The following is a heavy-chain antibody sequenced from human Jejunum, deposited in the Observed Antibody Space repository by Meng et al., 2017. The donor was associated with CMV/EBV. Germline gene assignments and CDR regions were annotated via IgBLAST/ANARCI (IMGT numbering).Heavy chain of an antibody. CDR3: AKDRDGNWYFDL. V-gene: IGHV3-23*01. CDR1: GFTFISYA. CDR2: ISSGGAST. D-gene: IGHD3-10*01. Sequence: AASGFTFISYAMSWVRQDPGKGLEWVSEISSGGASTYYADSVKGRFTISRDNSKNTLYLQMNSLRAEDTALYYCAKDRDGNWYFDLWGRGTLVTVSS. J-gene: IGHJ2*01.